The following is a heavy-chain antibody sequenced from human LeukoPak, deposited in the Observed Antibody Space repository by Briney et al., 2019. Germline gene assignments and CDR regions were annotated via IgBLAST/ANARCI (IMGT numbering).Heavy chain of an antibody. J-gene: IGHJ4*02. D-gene: IGHD6-19*01. V-gene: IGHV1-2*06. CDR1: GYTFTGYH. CDR3: ARAVAGHFDY. Sequence: GASVKVSCRASGYTFTGYHIHWVRQAPGQGLEWMGRINPNSGDTNYAQNFQGRVTMTRDTSINTAYMELSRLRSDDTAVYYCARAVAGHFDYWGQGTLVTVSS. CDR2: INPNSGDT.